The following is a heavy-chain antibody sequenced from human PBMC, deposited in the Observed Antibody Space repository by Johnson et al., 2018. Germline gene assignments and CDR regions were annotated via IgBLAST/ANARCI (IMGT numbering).Heavy chain of an antibody. V-gene: IGHV3-13*01. CDR2: IGTAGDT. J-gene: IGHJ3*02. CDR3: ARDRPSGGWNAFDI. Sequence: VQLVESGGGLVQPGGSLRLSCAASGFTFSSYDMHWVRQATGKGLEWVSAIGTAGDTYYPGSVKGRFTISRENAKNSLYLQMNSLRAGDTAVYYCARDRPSGGWNAFDIWGQGTMVTVSS. D-gene: IGHD6-19*01. CDR1: GFTFSSYD.